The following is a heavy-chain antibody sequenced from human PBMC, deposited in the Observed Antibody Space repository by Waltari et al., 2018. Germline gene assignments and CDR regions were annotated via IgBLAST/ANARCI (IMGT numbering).Heavy chain of an antibody. D-gene: IGHD3-3*01. CDR3: ARVRYAWNFDFWSGAYNWFDP. CDR2: ISSGGRT. J-gene: IGHJ5*02. V-gene: IGHV3-53*01. CDR1: GFTVSSNY. Sequence: EVQLVESGGGLIQPGGSLRLSCAASGFTVSSNYMSWVRQAPGKGRDWVSGISSGGRTYYAASVKGRFTISRDNSKNTLYLQMNSLRAEDTAVYYCARVRYAWNFDFWSGAYNWFDPWGQGTLVTVSS.